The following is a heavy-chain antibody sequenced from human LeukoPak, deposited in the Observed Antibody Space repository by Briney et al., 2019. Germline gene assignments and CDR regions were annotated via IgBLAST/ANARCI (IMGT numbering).Heavy chain of an antibody. V-gene: IGHV3-23*01. CDR1: GFSFSNYA. J-gene: IGHJ1*01. D-gene: IGHD2-2*01. Sequence: AGGSLRLSCAASGFSFSNYAMTWVRQAPGKGPEWVSAISGSGDSTYYADSVKGRFTISRDNSRNTLYLQMISLRAEDTAVYYCAKGGSIVVVPAAEHWGQGTLVTVSS. CDR2: ISGSGDST. CDR3: AKGGSIVVVPAAEH.